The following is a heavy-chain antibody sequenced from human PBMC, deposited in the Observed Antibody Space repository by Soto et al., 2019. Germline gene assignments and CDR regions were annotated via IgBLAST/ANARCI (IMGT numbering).Heavy chain of an antibody. CDR1: GGSISSSSYY. D-gene: IGHD2-2*01. V-gene: IGHV4-39*01. Sequence: QLQLQESGPGLVKPSETLSLTCTVSGGSISSSSYYWGWIRQPPGKGLEWIGSIYYSGSTYYNPSLKSRVTISVDTSKNQFSLKLSSVTAADTAVYYCARQVLGREWWSVPAAHHFDYWGQGTLVTVSS. J-gene: IGHJ4*02. CDR2: IYYSGST. CDR3: ARQVLGREWWSVPAAHHFDY.